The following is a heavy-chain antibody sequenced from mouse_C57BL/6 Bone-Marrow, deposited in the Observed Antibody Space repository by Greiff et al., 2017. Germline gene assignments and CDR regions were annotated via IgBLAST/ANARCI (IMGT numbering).Heavy chain of an antibody. V-gene: IGHV1-64*01. J-gene: IGHJ2*01. CDR2: IHPNSGST. CDR3: AREGTWGSLYLDY. Sequence: QVQLQQPGAELVKPGASVKLSCKASGYTFTSYWMHWVKQRPGQGLEWIGMIHPNSGSTNYNEKFKSKATLTVDKSSSTAYMQLSCLTSEDSAVYYCAREGTWGSLYLDYWGQGTTLTVSS. CDR1: GYTFTSYW. D-gene: IGHD1-1*01.